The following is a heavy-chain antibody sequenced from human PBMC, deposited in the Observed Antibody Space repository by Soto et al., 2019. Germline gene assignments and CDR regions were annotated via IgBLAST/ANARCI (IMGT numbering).Heavy chain of an antibody. Sequence: SETLSLTSAVSSGSISSSTWWTWVRQPPGKGLEWIGETHHIGNTNYNPSLESRVTISLDKSKNQFSLTSDDTAVYYCAKNGQPPYYYYGLDVWGQGTKVTVSS. CDR3: AKNGQPPYYYYGLDV. V-gene: IGHV4-4*02. CDR2: THHIGNT. CDR1: SGSISSSTW. D-gene: IGHD2-8*01. J-gene: IGHJ6*02.